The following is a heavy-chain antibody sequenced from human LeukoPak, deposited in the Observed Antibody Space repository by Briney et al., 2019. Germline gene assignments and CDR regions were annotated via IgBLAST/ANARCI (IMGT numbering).Heavy chain of an antibody. D-gene: IGHD2-2*01. V-gene: IGHV3-48*01. J-gene: IGHJ4*02. CDR3: ARDTKYDFDN. CDR1: GFTFSHYS. CDR2: IGISSGNT. Sequence: TGGSLRPSCAASGFTFSHYSMNWVRQAPGKGLEWISYIGISSGNTKYADSVKGRFTISGDKAKNSVYLQMNSLRVEDTAVYYCARDTKYDFDNWGQGTLVTVSS.